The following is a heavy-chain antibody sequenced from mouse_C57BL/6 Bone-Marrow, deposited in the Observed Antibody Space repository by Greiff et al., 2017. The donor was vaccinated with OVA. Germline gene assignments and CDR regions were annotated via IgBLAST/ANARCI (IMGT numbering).Heavy chain of an antibody. CDR2: INPGSGGT. Sequence: QVQLKQSGAELVRPGTSVKMSCKASGYAFTNYLIEWVKQRPGQGLEWIGVINPGSGGTNYNEKFKGKATLTADKSSSTAYMQLSSLTSEDSAVYFCARGRDYRRAMDYWGQGTSVTVSS. CDR1: GYAFTNYL. V-gene: IGHV1-54*01. D-gene: IGHD2-14*01. CDR3: ARGRDYRRAMDY. J-gene: IGHJ4*01.